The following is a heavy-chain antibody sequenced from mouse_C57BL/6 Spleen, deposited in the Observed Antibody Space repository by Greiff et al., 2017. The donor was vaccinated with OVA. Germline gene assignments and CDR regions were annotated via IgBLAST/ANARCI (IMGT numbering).Heavy chain of an antibody. J-gene: IGHJ4*01. D-gene: IGHD3-2*02. CDR3: ARSWGKVGYLTAIDY. Sequence: VQLVESGADLARPGASVKLSCKASGYTFTSYTMPWVQQRPGQGLEWIGYISPSGGYTKYNQKFKDKSTLTADKSSSTTYMQLRNLTSGDSAVYYCARSWGKVGYLTAIDYWGQGTSVTVSS. V-gene: IGHV1-4*01. CDR2: ISPSGGYT. CDR1: GYTFTSYT.